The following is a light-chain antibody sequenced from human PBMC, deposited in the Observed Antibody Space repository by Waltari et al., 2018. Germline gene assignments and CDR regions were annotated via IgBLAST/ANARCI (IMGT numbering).Light chain of an antibody. CDR2: WAS. CDR1: QSLLYDANNRDY. Sequence: DIIMTQSPDSLAVSLGERATLNCKSNQSLLYDANNRDYLAWFHQKPGQPPTFLIYWASTRESGVPDRFSGSGSGTDFTLTITSLQAEDVEVYYCQQYYTHPITFGQGTRLEI. CDR3: QQYYTHPIT. V-gene: IGKV4-1*01. J-gene: IGKJ5*01.